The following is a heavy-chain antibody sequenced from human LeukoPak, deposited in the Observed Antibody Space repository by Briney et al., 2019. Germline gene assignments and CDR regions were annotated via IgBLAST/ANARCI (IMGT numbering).Heavy chain of an antibody. J-gene: IGHJ4*02. Sequence: SETLSLTSVVSGFRISRTHFWGWIRQAPGKEMEWLGSVFHTGITYYSPSVRGRVTISVDTSNNQFSLNLYSATAADTAVYYCARVAAGNTMFDFWGRGTLVAVSS. CDR1: GFRISRTHF. CDR2: VFHTGIT. V-gene: IGHV4-38-2*01. CDR3: ARVAAGNTMFDF. D-gene: IGHD6-19*01.